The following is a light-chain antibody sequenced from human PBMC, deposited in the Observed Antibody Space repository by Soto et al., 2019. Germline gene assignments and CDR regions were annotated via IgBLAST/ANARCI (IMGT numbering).Light chain of an antibody. CDR3: EQYGSSIT. CDR1: QSVSSSY. J-gene: IGKJ5*01. CDR2: GAS. V-gene: IGKV3-20*01. Sequence: VLTQNTATLSVSPGERATLSCRASQSVSSSYLAWYQQKPGQAPRLLIYGASSRATGIPDRFSGSGSGTDFTLTISRLEPEDFAVYYCEQYGSSITSGQ.